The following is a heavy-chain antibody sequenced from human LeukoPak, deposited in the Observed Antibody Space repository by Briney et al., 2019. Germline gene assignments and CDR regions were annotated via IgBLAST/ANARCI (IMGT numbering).Heavy chain of an antibody. J-gene: IGHJ4*02. CDR1: GFTFSSYA. Sequence: SGGSLRLSCAASGFTFSSYAMSWVRQAPGKGLEWVSAISGSGGSTYYADSVKGRFTISRDNSKNTLYLQVNSLRAEDTAVYYCAKSGLGTPSYWGQGTLVTVSS. CDR3: AKSGLGTPSY. V-gene: IGHV3-23*01. D-gene: IGHD1-1*01. CDR2: ISGSGGST.